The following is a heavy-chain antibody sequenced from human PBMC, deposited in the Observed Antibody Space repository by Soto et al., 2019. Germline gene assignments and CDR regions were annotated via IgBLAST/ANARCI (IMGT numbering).Heavy chain of an antibody. CDR1: GDSISSNY. D-gene: IGHD3-9*01. J-gene: IGHJ4*02. CDR3: ARASFNILTGYYIDY. CDR2: IYNSGTT. V-gene: IGHV4-59*01. Sequence: SETLSLTCTVSGDSISSNYWSWIRQPPGKGLEWIAYIYNSGTTSYNPSLKSRVTISVDTSKKQFSLKLSSVTAADTAVYYCARASFNILTGYYIDYWGQGTLVTVS.